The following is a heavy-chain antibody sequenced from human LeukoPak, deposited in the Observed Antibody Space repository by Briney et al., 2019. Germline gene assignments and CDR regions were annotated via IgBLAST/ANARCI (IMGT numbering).Heavy chain of an antibody. CDR3: ARRTVKWLVESHSYYYGMDV. J-gene: IGHJ6*02. V-gene: IGHV4-34*01. CDR2: INHSGST. Sequence: PSETLSLTCAVYGGSFSGYYWSWIRQPPGKGLEWIGEINHSGSTNYNPSLKSRVTISVDTSKNQFSLKLSSVTAADTAVYYCARRTVKWLVESHSYYYGMDVWGQGTTVTVSS. D-gene: IGHD6-19*01. CDR1: GGSFSGYY.